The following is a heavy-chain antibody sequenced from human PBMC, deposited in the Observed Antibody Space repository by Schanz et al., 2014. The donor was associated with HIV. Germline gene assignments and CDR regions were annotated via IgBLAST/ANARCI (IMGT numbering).Heavy chain of an antibody. CDR2: INPYDGST. J-gene: IGHJ4*02. D-gene: IGHD3-9*01. CDR1: GYIFTSYY. CDR3: ARGDILTGLYPYYFDS. Sequence: QVQLVQSGAEVKKPGASVKVSCKASGYIFTSYYMHWVRQAPGQGLEWMGIINPYDGSTSNAQKFQGRVTMTRDTSTSTVYMQLSSLTSDDTAVYYCARGDILTGLYPYYFDSWGQGTLVTVSS. V-gene: IGHV1-46*01.